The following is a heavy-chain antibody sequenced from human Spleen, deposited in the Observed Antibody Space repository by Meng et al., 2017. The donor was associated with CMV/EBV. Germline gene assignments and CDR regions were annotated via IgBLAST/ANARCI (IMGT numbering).Heavy chain of an antibody. V-gene: IGHV3-11*01. CDR3: ARRRDYFDY. CDR1: GFTFSSYW. CDR2: ISLSGSTT. J-gene: IGHJ4*02. Sequence: GGSLRLSCAASGFTFSSYWMSWIRQAPGKGLECLSYISLSGSTTHYADSVKGRFTISRDNAKNSLYLQMNSLRAEDTAVYYCARRRDYFDYWGQGALVTVSS.